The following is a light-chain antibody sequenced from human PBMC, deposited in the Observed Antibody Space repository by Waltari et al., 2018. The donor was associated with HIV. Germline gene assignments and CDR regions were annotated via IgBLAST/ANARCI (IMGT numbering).Light chain of an antibody. Sequence: QSALTQPASVSGSPGQSITISCTGPTSDLDNYNYVSWYQQHPGKAPKLLIYEVTNRPSGVSDRFSGSNSGDAASLTISGLQADDEAHYFCNSYTNKNTWVFGGGTRLTVL. V-gene: IGLV2-14*01. CDR2: EVT. CDR3: NSYTNKNTWV. CDR1: TSDLDNYNY. J-gene: IGLJ3*02.